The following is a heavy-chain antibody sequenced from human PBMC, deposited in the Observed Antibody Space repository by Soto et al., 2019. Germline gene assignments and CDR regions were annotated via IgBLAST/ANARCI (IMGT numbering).Heavy chain of an antibody. D-gene: IGHD2-15*01. J-gene: IGHJ4*02. CDR3: AREGSYCSGGSCYGTFDY. CDR1: GYTFTSYG. CDR2: ISAYNGNT. Sequence: ASVKVSCKASGYTFTSYGISWVRQAPGQGLEWMGWISAYNGNTNYAQKLQGRVTMTTDTSTSTAYMELRSLRSDDTAVYYCAREGSYCSGGSCYGTFDYWGQGTLVTVSS. V-gene: IGHV1-18*01.